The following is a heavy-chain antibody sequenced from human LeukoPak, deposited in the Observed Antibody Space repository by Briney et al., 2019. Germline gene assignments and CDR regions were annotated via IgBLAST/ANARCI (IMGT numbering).Heavy chain of an antibody. CDR1: GFTFSSYA. V-gene: IGHV3-30*04. Sequence: GGSLRLSCAASGFTFSSYAMHWARQAPGKGLEWVAVISYDGSNKYYADSVKGRFTISRDNSKNTLYLQMNSLRAEDTAVYYCARDGEAALDYWGQGTLVTVSS. CDR3: ARDGEAALDY. D-gene: IGHD6-13*01. CDR2: ISYDGSNK. J-gene: IGHJ4*02.